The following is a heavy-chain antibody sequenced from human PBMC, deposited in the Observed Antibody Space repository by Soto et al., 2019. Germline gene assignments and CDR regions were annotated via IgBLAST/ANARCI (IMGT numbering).Heavy chain of an antibody. CDR2: IDSYGSST. J-gene: IGHJ4*02. CDR1: GFIFSSYW. CDR3: VRGLGNSDH. Sequence: EVQLVESGGGLVQPGGSLRLSCVASGFIFSSYWMHWVRQVPGKEPVWVSFIDSYGSSTKYADSVRGRFTISRDNAKNTLYLLMNSLRVEDTAVYYCVRGLGNSDHWGQGTLVTVSS. V-gene: IGHV3-74*03.